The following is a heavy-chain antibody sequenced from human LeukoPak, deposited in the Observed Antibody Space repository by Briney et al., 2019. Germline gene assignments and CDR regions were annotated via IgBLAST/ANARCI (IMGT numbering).Heavy chain of an antibody. D-gene: IGHD5-24*01. CDR2: IIQSGDIT. CDR1: EFTFSNYV. V-gene: IGHV3-23*01. Sequence: GGSLRLSCAASEFTFSNYVMNWVRQAPGKGLEWVSSIIQSGDITYYADSVKGRFTISRDNSKNTLSLQMNSLSREDTAIYYCVRRGGSDGWGAFDIWGQGTVVTVSS. CDR3: VRRGGSDGWGAFDI. J-gene: IGHJ3*02.